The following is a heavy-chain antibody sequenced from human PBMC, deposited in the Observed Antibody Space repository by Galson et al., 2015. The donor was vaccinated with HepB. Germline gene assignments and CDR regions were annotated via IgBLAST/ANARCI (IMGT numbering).Heavy chain of an antibody. CDR3: AKDLIRGYDSSGHALTFDY. D-gene: IGHD3-22*01. CDR1: GFTFSSYA. CDR2: ISGSGGST. J-gene: IGHJ4*02. V-gene: IGHV3-23*01. Sequence: SLRLSCAASGFTFSSYAMSWVRQAPGKGLEWVSAISGSGGSTYYADSVKGRFTISRDNSKNTLYLQMNSLRAEDTAVYYCAKDLIRGYDSSGHALTFDYWGQGTLVTVSS.